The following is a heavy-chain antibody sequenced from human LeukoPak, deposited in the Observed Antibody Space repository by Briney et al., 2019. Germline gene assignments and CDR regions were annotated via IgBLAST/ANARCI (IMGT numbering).Heavy chain of an antibody. CDR2: INAGNGNT. V-gene: IGHV1-3*01. J-gene: IGHJ4*02. CDR3: ARADMVVAATCYFDY. D-gene: IGHD2-15*01. Sequence: ASVKVSCKASGYTFTSYAMHWVRQAPGQRLEWMGWINAGNGNTKYSQKFQGRVTITRDTSASTAYMELSSLRSEDTAVYYCARADMVVAATCYFDYWGQGTLVTVSS. CDR1: GYTFTSYA.